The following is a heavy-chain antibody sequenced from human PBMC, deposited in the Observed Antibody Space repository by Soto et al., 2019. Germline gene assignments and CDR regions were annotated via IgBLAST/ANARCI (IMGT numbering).Heavy chain of an antibody. CDR1: GGSFSGYY. V-gene: IGHV4-34*01. CDR2: INHSGST. CDR3: ARALATITYYYYYMDV. J-gene: IGHJ6*03. D-gene: IGHD5-12*01. Sequence: SETLSLTCAVYGGSFSGYYWSWIRQPPGKGLERIGEINHSGSTNYNPSLKSRVTISLDTSKNQFSLKLSSVTAADTAVYYCARALATITYYYYYMDVWGKGTTVTVSS.